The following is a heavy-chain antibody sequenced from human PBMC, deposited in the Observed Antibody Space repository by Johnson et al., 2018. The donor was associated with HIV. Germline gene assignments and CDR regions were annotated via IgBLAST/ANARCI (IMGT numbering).Heavy chain of an antibody. CDR3: AREYVGQWLGPRHAFDI. Sequence: QVQLVESGGGVVQPGRSLRLSCAASGFTFSSYAMHWVRQAPGKGLEWVAVISYDGSNKYYADSVKGRLTISRDNSKNTLYLQMNSLRAEDTAVYYCAREYVGQWLGPRHAFDIWGQGTMVTVSS. J-gene: IGHJ3*02. CDR2: ISYDGSNK. D-gene: IGHD6-19*01. CDR1: GFTFSSYA. V-gene: IGHV3-30*04.